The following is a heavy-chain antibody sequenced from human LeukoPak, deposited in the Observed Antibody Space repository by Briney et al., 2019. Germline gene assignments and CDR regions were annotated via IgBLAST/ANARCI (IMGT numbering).Heavy chain of an antibody. V-gene: IGHV1-18*01. CDR2: ISPYNGNT. Sequence: ASVKVSCKASGYTFTSYDIIWVRQAPGHGLEWMGWISPYNGNTNYAPNLQGRVTMTSDTSTNTAYVELRSLRSDDTAVYFCARSIVGADAFHFWGQGTLLTVSS. D-gene: IGHD1-26*01. J-gene: IGHJ3*01. CDR3: ARSIVGADAFHF. CDR1: GYTFTSYD.